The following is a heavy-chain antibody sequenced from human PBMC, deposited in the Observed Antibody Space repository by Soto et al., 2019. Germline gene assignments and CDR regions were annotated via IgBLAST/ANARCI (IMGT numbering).Heavy chain of an antibody. CDR2: IYSSAST. D-gene: IGHD5-18*01. CDR3: AGESGYSYGYGFYYGMDV. Sequence: SETLSLTSNVSGGSISSSSYYWGWIRQPPGKGLKWIGSIYSSASTYYTPSLKSRVTISVDTSKNQFSLKLSSVTAADTAVYYCAGESGYSYGYGFYYGMDVWGQGTTVTVSS. V-gene: IGHV4-39*01. J-gene: IGHJ6*02. CDR1: GGSISSSSYY.